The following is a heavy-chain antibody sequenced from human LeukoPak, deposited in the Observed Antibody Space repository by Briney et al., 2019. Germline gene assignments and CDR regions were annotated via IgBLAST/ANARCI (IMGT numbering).Heavy chain of an antibody. CDR2: IYYSGST. J-gene: IGHJ3*02. CDR1: GGSISSYY. V-gene: IGHV4-59*01. D-gene: IGHD1-26*01. Sequence: PSETLSLTCTVSGGSISSYYWSWIRQPPGKGLEWIGYIYYSGSTNYNPSLKGRVTISVDTSKNQFSLKLSSVTAADTAVYYCARGPVSGSSAAFDIWGQGTMVTVSS. CDR3: ARGPVSGSSAAFDI.